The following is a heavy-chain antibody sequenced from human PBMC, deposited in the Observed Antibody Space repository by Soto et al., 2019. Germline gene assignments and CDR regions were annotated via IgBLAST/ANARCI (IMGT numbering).Heavy chain of an antibody. CDR3: ARGGWSGSSCNSNQRSFDL. J-gene: IGHJ4*02. D-gene: IGHD2-15*01. V-gene: IGHV3-33*01. Sequence: QVQLVESGGGVVQPGRSLRLSCAASGFIFNEYGMHWVRQAPGKGLEWVAVLWYDGSNKYYADSVKGRFTFSRDNSKNTMPLQMNSLRVEDTAIYYCARGGWSGSSCNSNQRSFDLWGQGTLVTASS. CDR1: GFIFNEYG. CDR2: LWYDGSNK.